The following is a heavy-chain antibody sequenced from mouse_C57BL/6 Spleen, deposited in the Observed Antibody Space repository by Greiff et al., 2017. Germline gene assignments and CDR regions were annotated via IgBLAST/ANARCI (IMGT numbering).Heavy chain of an antibody. CDR3: ARRNGYHYYAMDY. D-gene: IGHD2-2*01. CDR1: GYTFTSYW. V-gene: IGHV1-69*01. Sequence: QVQLQQPGAELVMPGASVKLSCKASGYTFTSYWMHWVKQRPGQGLEWIGEIDPSDSYTNYNQKFKGKSTLTVDKSSSTAYMQLSSLTSEDSAVYYCARRNGYHYYAMDYGGQGTSVTVSS. J-gene: IGHJ4*01. CDR2: IDPSDSYT.